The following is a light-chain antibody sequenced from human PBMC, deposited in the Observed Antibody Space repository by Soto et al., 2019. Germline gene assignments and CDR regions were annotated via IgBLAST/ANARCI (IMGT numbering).Light chain of an antibody. J-gene: IGKJ3*01. Sequence: EIVLTQSPGTLSLSPGEGATLSCRASQTISNTYLAWYQQKPGQAPRLLIYGASSRATGIPDRFSGSGSGTDFTLTISALETEDLAVYYFQSHGRSKFTFGLGTKEDIK. CDR1: QTISNTY. CDR3: QSHGRSKFT. CDR2: GAS. V-gene: IGKV3-20*01.